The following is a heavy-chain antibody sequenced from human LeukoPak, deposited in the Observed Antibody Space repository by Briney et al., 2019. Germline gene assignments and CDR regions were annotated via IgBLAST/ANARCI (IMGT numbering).Heavy chain of an antibody. CDR2: IYYSGST. Sequence: SETLSLTCTVSGGSISSSSYYWGWIRQPPGKGLEWIGSIYYSGSTYYNPSLKSRVTISVDTSKKQFSLRLSSVTAADTAAYYCARLSDILTGFDYWGQGTLVTVSS. D-gene: IGHD3-9*01. CDR1: GGSISSSSYY. CDR3: ARLSDILTGFDY. V-gene: IGHV4-39*01. J-gene: IGHJ4*02.